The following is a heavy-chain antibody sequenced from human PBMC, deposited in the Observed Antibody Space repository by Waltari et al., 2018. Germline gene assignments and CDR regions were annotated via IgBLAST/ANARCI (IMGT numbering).Heavy chain of an antibody. D-gene: IGHD6-13*01. CDR1: GYSISSGYY. CDR2: IYHSGST. Sequence: QVQLQESGPGLVKPSETLSLTCAVSGYSISSGYYWGWIRQPPGKGLEWIGSIYHSGSTYYNPSLKSRVTISVDTSKNQFSLKLSSVTAADTAVYYCARTDSSSWWYFDLWGRGTLVTVSS. V-gene: IGHV4-38-2*01. J-gene: IGHJ2*01. CDR3: ARTDSSSWWYFDL.